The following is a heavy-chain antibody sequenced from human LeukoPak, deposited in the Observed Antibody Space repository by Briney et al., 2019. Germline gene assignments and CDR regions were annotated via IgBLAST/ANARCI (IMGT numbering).Heavy chain of an antibody. CDR1: GFTFSNYR. CDR2: IWYDGSNK. J-gene: IGHJ4*02. D-gene: IGHD3-22*01. V-gene: IGHV3-33*08. Sequence: GGSLRLSCGASGFTFSNYRMSWVRQAPGKGLEWVAVIWYDGSNKYYADSVKGRFTISRDNSKNTLYLQMNSLRAEDTAVYYCARGLYDSSGYYYFPHYWGQGTLVTVSS. CDR3: ARGLYDSSGYYYFPHY.